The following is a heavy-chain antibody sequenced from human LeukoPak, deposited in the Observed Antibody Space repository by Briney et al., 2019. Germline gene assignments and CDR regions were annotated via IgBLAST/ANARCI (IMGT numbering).Heavy chain of an antibody. CDR2: ISYDGSNK. D-gene: IGHD3-3*01. CDR3: AREAHGVVIIFFDY. Sequence: GRSLRLSCAASGFTFSSYGMHWVRQAPGKGLEWVAVISYDGSNKYYADSVKGRFTISRDNSKNTLYLQMNSLRAEDTAVYYCAREAHGVVIIFFDYWGQGTLVTVSS. J-gene: IGHJ4*02. CDR1: GFTFSSYG. V-gene: IGHV3-30*03.